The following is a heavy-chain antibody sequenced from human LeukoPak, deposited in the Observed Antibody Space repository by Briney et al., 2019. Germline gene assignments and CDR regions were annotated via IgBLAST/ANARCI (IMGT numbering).Heavy chain of an antibody. Sequence: SQTLSLTCAISGDSFCNKNTAWNWIRQSPSIGLVWLGRTYYRSKWHNTCAVSVKSRMSINPDTSKIQFSLQLNSVTHEGTAVYLCVRLVGGDLDFWGQGTLVIVSS. CDR1: GDSFCNKNTA. CDR3: VRLVGGDLDF. CDR2: TYYRSKWHN. J-gene: IGHJ4*02. D-gene: IGHD2-21*01. V-gene: IGHV6-1*01.